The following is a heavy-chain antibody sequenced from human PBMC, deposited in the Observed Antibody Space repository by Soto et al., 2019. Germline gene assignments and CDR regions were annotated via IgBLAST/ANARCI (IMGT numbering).Heavy chain of an antibody. CDR1: GGSISSYY. D-gene: IGHD3-22*01. V-gene: IGHV4-4*07. CDR3: ARDYYYDSSGYYYVAIY. Sequence: SETLSLTCTVSGGSISSYYWSWIRQPAGKGLEWIGRIYTSGSTNYNPSLKSRVTMSVDTSKNQFSLKLSSVTAADTAVYYCARDYYYDSSGYYYVAIYWGQGTLVTVSS. J-gene: IGHJ4*02. CDR2: IYTSGST.